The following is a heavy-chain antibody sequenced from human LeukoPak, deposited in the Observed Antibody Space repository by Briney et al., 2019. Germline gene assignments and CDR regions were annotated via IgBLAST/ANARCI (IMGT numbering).Heavy chain of an antibody. CDR2: ISSSGSTI. V-gene: IGHV3-48*03. CDR3: ARVSSGWYGDY. J-gene: IGHJ4*02. CDR1: GFTFSSYE. Sequence: GGSLRLSCAASGFTFSSYEMNWVRQAPGKGLEWVSYISSSGSTIYYADSVKGRFTISRDNAKNSLYLQMNSLRAEDTAVYYCARVSSGWYGDYWGQGTLVTVSS. D-gene: IGHD6-13*01.